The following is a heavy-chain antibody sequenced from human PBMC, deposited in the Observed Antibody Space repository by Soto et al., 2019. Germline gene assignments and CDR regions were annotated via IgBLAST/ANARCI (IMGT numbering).Heavy chain of an antibody. CDR3: ARSHIVPRLFMYPYDY. J-gene: IGHJ4*02. V-gene: IGHV4-30-4*08. CDR2: IYYRGTT. D-gene: IGHD6-6*01. Sequence: SETLSLTCTVSRDSISSSAYYWSWIRQHPEKGLEWMGYIYYRGTTYYNPSLKSRVTISVDTSKNQFSLKLSSVTAADTAVYYCARSHIVPRLFMYPYDYWGQGTPVTVSS. CDR1: RDSISSSAYY.